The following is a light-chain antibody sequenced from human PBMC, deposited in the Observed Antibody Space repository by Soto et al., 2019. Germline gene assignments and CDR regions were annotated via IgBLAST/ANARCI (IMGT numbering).Light chain of an antibody. J-gene: IGKJ1*01. CDR3: QEYDNWPPWT. V-gene: IGKV3-15*01. CDR2: GAS. Sequence: TVMTQSPSTLSVAVLEIFTLSFSASQSVRNNLAWYQQKPGQAPRLLIYGASTRATDVPARFSGSGSGTEFTLTISGLQSEDFAVYYCQEYDNWPPWTFGQGTKVDI. CDR1: QSVRNN.